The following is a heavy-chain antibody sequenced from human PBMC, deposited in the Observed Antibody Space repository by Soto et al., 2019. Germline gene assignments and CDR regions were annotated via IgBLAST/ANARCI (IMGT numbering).Heavy chain of an antibody. V-gene: IGHV4-39*01. Sequence: YYWGWIRQPPGKGLEWIGNIYYSGNTYYNPSLKSRVTISVDTSKNQFSLKLSSVTAADTAVYYCARHTISLVVVPARDYGMDVWGQGTTVTVSS. CDR2: IYYSGNT. CDR3: ARHTISLVVVPARDYGMDV. CDR1: YY. D-gene: IGHD2-2*01. J-gene: IGHJ6*02.